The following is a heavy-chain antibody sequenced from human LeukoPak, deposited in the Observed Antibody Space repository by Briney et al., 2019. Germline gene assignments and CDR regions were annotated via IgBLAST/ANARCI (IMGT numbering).Heavy chain of an antibody. D-gene: IGHD5-18*01. CDR2: ISPSSNYI. J-gene: IGHJ4*02. CDR1: GFTLSSYS. Sequence: GGSLRLSCAATGFTLSSYSMNWVRQAPGEGLEWVASISPSSNYIYYADSIKGRFTISGDNAKNSLFLQMNSLRAEDTALYYCAKEEDGYRYWGQGTLVTVSS. V-gene: IGHV3-21*04. CDR3: AKEEDGYRY.